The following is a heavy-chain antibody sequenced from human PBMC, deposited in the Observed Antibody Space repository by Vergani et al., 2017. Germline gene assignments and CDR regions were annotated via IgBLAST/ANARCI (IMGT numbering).Heavy chain of an antibody. Sequence: VQLVESGGGLVKPGGSLRLSCAASGFTFSSYSMNWVRQAPGKGLEWIGEINHSGSTNYNPSLKSRVTISVDTSKNQFSLKLSSVTAADTAVYYCARGRRTREVPGQTSKTKNFDPWGQGTLVTVSS. V-gene: IGHV4-34*01. J-gene: IGHJ5*02. CDR2: INHSGST. CDR1: GFTFSSYS. CDR3: ARGRRTREVPGQTSKTKNFDP. D-gene: IGHD2-2*01.